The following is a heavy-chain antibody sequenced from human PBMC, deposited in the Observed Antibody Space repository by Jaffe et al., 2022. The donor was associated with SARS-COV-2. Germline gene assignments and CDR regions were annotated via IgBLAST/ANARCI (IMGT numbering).Heavy chain of an antibody. J-gene: IGHJ4*02. Sequence: QVQLVESGGGLVKPGGSLRLSCAASGFIFSDYHMSWVRQAPGKGPEWVSYISSSGTTIYYADSVKGRFTISRDNAKNSLYLQMNSLRAEDTAVYYCVRSYGDRRPVDDWGQGTMVTVSS. V-gene: IGHV3-11*01. CDR1: GFIFSDYH. D-gene: IGHD4-17*01. CDR3: VRSYGDRRPVDD. CDR2: ISSSGTTI.